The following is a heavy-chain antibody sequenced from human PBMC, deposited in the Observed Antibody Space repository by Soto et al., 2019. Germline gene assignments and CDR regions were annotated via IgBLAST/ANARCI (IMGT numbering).Heavy chain of an antibody. CDR1: RGALSSYA. CDR2: VIPIYGTQ. J-gene: IGHJ3*02. Sequence: QVQLVQSGAEVKQPGSSVKVSCKASRGALSSYAITWVRQAPGQGLAWMGRVIPIYGTQNDAQTFQGRLSLTVDASKSTAYLELSGLWSEDTGFCFCATPGLLEINRGAFEICGQGTMVIVAS. D-gene: IGHD2-15*01. CDR3: ATPGLLEINRGAFEI. V-gene: IGHV1-69*18.